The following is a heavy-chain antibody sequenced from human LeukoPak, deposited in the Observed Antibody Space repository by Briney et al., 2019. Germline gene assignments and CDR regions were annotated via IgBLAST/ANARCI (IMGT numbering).Heavy chain of an antibody. J-gene: IGHJ4*02. V-gene: IGHV4-34*01. Sequence: PSETLSLTCAVYGGSFSGYYWSWLRQPPGKGLEWIGEIHHSGSINYNPSLKSRVTISVDTSKNQFSLKLRSVTAADTAAYYCARDVDYWGQGTLVTVSS. CDR1: GGSFSGYY. CDR3: ARDVDY. CDR2: IHHSGSI.